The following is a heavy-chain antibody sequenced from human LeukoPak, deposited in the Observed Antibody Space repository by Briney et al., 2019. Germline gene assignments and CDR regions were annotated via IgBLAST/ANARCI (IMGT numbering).Heavy chain of an antibody. CDR2: IYYSGST. D-gene: IGHD3-10*01. J-gene: IGHJ6*02. Sequence: SETLSLTCTVSGVTISGYYWSWIRQPPGKGLEWNGYIYYSGSTNYNPSLKSRVTISVDTSKSQFSLKLSSVTAADRAVYYCATRYGSGSGYYGRDVWGQGTTVSV. V-gene: IGHV4-59*08. CDR3: ATRYGSGSGYYGRDV. CDR1: GVTISGYY.